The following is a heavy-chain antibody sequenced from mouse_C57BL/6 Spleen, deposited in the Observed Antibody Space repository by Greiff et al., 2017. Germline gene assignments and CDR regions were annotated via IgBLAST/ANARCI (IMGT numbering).Heavy chain of an antibody. D-gene: IGHD1-1*01. J-gene: IGHJ2*01. CDR1: GYSITSCYY. CDR3: ARGNYYGSSSDY. CDR2: ISYDGSN. V-gene: IGHV3-6*01. Sequence: EVQLVESGPGLVKPSPSLSLTCSVTGYSITSCYYWNWIRQFPGNKLEWMGYISYDGSNNYNPSLKNRISITRDTTKNQFFLKLNSVTTEDTATYYCARGNYYGSSSDYWGQGTTLTVSS.